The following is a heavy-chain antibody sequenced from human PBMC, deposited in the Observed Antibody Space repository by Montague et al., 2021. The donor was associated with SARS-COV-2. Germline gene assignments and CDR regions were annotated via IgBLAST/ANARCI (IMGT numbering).Heavy chain of an antibody. CDR2: IYHSGST. CDR3: ARGLEHNGSGSHHFDH. V-gene: IGHV4-59*01. CDR1: GGPITSYY. D-gene: IGHD3-10*01. J-gene: IGHJ5*02. Sequence: SETLSLTCAVSGGPITSYYWNWIWQPPGKGLEYIGDIYHSGSTTYNPSLKSRVSISVDTSKNQLSLKLRSVTAADTAVYYCARGLEHNGSGSHHFDHWGQGTLVTVSS.